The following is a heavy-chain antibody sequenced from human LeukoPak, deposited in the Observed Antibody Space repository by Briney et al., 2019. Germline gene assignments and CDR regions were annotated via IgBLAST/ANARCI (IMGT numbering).Heavy chain of an antibody. CDR2: IRYDGSIK. CDR3: ARDRCSSTTCSPDY. V-gene: IGHV3-30*02. J-gene: IGHJ4*02. Sequence: PGGSLRLSCAASGFTFNNYAMHWVRQAPGKGLEWVAYIRYDGSIKYYVDSVKGRFTISRDNSKNTVYLQMNSLRTEETAVYYCARDRCSSTTCSPDYWGQGTLVTVSS. CDR1: GFTFNNYA. D-gene: IGHD2-2*01.